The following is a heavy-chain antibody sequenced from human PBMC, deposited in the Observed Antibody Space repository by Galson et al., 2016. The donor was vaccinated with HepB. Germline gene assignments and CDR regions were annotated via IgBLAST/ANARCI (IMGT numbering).Heavy chain of an antibody. J-gene: IGHJ4*02. CDR3: AGELDHSFYFDY. CDR2: IKPSGGNT. Sequence: SVKVSCKASGYTFNTYNMHWVRQAPGQGLEWMGIIKPSGGNTIYAQKFQDRITMTRDTSTSTVYMALISLRSEDTAVYYCAGELDHSFYFDYWGQGTLLTVSS. D-gene: IGHD1-14*01. CDR1: GYTFNTYN. V-gene: IGHV1-46*02.